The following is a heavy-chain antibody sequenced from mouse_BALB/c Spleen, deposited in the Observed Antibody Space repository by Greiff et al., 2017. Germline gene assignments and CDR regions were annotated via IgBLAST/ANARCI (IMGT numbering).Heavy chain of an antibody. Sequence: QVQLKQSGPQLVRPGASVKISCKASGYSFTSYWMHWVKQRPGQGLEWIGMIDPSDSETRLNQKFKDKATLTVDKSSSTAYMQLSSPTSEDSAVYYCASYGNYGWFAYWGQGTLVTVSA. CDR1: GYSFTSYW. J-gene: IGHJ3*01. CDR3: ASYGNYGWFAY. V-gene: IGHV1S126*01. D-gene: IGHD2-1*01. CDR2: IDPSDSET.